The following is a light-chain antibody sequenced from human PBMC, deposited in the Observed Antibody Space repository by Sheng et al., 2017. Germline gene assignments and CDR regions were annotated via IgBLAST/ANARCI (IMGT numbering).Light chain of an antibody. CDR3: LQYSTYLPLT. V-gene: IGKV1-27*01. J-gene: IGKJ4*01. CDR2: TAS. Sequence: EMTQSPSSLSASVGDRVTITCRASRDIKNWVSWYQQKPGKVPKLLIYTASTLLSGVPSRFSGSGSGTDFTLTISSLQPDDVATYYCLQYSTYLPLTFGGGTKVDIK. CDR1: RDIKNW.